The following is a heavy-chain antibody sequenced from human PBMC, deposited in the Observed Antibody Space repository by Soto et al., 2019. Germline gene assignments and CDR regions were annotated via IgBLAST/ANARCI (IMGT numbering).Heavy chain of an antibody. J-gene: IGHJ3*01. D-gene: IGHD5-18*01. Sequence: ASVKVSCKASGYRFTNYYIHWVRQAPGQGLAWMGRMNIDTGGTTLAQNFQGRVTMTRDTSISTAYMELSSVKSDYTAIYYCAREGTVAFRGYSFAF. CDR3: AREGTVAFRGYSFAF. V-gene: IGHV1-2*06. CDR2: MNIDTGGT. CDR1: GYRFTNYY.